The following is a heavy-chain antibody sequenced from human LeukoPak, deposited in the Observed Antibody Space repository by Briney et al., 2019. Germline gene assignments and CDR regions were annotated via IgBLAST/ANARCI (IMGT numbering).Heavy chain of an antibody. CDR2: IIPIFGTA. CDR1: GGTFSSYA. J-gene: IGHJ4*02. D-gene: IGHD3-22*01. CDR3: AREVPYDSSGYHQWYFDY. V-gene: IGHV1-69*13. Sequence: SVKVSCKASGGTFSSYAISWVRQAPGQGLKWMGGIIPIFGTANYAQKFQGRVTITADESTSTAYMELSSLRSEDTAVYYCAREVPYDSSGYHQWYFDYWGQGTLVTVSS.